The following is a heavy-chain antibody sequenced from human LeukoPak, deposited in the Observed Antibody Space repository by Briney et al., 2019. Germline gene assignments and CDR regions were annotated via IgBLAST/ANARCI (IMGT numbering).Heavy chain of an antibody. CDR1: GASINDHY. J-gene: IGHJ3*01. CDR2: KYYAGST. CDR3: ARHRFAWYDFDV. D-gene: IGHD3-9*01. V-gene: IGHV4-59*08. Sequence: SETLSLTCTVSGASINDHYWSWIRQPPGKGLEWIGYKYYAGSTSTNPSLDSRVTISVDTSKNQFSLNLYSVTAADTAVYYCARHRFAWYDFDVWGQGTRVTVS.